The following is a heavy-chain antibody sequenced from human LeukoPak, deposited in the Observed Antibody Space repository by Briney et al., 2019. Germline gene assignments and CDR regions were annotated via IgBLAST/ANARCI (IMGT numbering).Heavy chain of an antibody. J-gene: IGHJ4*02. CDR2: ISAYNGNT. Sequence: ASVKVSCEASGYTFTSYGISWVRQAPGQGLEWMGWISAYNGNTNYAQKLQGRVTMTTDTSTSTAYMELRSLRSGDTAVYYCASDYYDSSGYSYYFDYWGQGTLVTVSS. CDR3: ASDYYDSSGYSYYFDY. CDR1: GYTFTSYG. V-gene: IGHV1-18*01. D-gene: IGHD3-22*01.